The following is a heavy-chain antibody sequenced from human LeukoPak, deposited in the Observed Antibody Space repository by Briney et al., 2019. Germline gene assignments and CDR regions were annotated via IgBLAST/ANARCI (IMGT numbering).Heavy chain of an antibody. CDR2: IRYDGSNK. CDR3: AKEKGPYYDSSGYDY. V-gene: IGHV3-30*02. Sequence: GGSLRLSCAASGFTFSSYGMHWVRQAPGKGLEWVAFIRYDGSNKYYADSVKGRFTISRDNSKNTLYLQMNSLRAEDTAVYYCAKEKGPYYDSSGYDYWGRGTLVTVSS. CDR1: GFTFSSYG. D-gene: IGHD3-22*01. J-gene: IGHJ4*02.